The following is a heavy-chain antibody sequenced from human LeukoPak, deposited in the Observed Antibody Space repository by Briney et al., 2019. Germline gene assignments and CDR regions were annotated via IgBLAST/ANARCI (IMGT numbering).Heavy chain of an antibody. CDR3: ARAAALCAFDI. CDR1: GGSISSYY. J-gene: IGHJ3*02. Sequence: SETMSLTCTVSGGSISSYYWSWIRQPPGKGLEWIGYIYYSGSTNYNPSLKSRVTISVDKSKNQFSLKLSSVTAADTAVYYCARAAALCAFDIWGQGTMVTVSS. V-gene: IGHV4-59*12. CDR2: IYYSGST. D-gene: IGHD6-6*01.